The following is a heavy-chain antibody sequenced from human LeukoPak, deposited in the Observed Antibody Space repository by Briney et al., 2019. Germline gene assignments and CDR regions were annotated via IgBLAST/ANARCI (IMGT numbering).Heavy chain of an antibody. CDR3: TRESERSWSLFVPNCFDY. CDR2: IRSKAYGGTT. CDR1: GFTFGDYA. J-gene: IGHJ4*02. D-gene: IGHD2-21*01. V-gene: IGHV3-49*03. Sequence: GGSLRLSCTASGFTFGDYAMSWFRQAPGKGLEWVGFIRSKAYGGTTEYAASVKGRFTISRDDSKSIAYLQMNSLKTEDTAVYYCTRESERSWSLFVPNCFDYWGQGTLVTVSS.